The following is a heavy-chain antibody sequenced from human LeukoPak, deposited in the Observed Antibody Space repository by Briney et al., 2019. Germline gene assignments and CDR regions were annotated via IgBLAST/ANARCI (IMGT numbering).Heavy chain of an antibody. D-gene: IGHD3-3*01. CDR1: GGSFSGYY. CDR3: ARREYDFWSGQTYYFDY. CDR2: IYHSGST. V-gene: IGHV4-34*01. J-gene: IGHJ4*02. Sequence: PSETLSLTCAVYGGSFSGYYWSWIRQPPGKGLEWIGSIYHSGSTYYNPSLKSRVTISVDTSKNQFSLKLSSVTAADTAVYYCARREYDFWSGQTYYFDYWGQGTLVTVSS.